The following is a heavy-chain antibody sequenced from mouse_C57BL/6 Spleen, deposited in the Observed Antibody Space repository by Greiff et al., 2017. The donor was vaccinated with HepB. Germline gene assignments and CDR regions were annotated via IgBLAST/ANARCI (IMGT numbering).Heavy chain of an antibody. CDR3: ARVGAYYAMDY. Sequence: VQLQQSGPELVKPGASVKISCKASGYSFTGYYMNWVKQSPEKSLEWIGEINPSTGGTTYNQKFKAKATLTVDKSSSTAYMQLKSLTSEDSAVYYCARVGAYYAMDYWGQGTSVTVSS. CDR2: INPSTGGT. CDR1: GYSFTGYY. J-gene: IGHJ4*01. V-gene: IGHV1-42*01.